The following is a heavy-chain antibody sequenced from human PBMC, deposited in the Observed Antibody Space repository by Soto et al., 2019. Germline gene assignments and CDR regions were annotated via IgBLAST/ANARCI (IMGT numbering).Heavy chain of an antibody. V-gene: IGHV3-7*01. Sequence: GGSLRLSCAASGFTFSSYWMSWVRQAPGKGLEWVANIKQDGSEKYYVDSVKGRFTISRDNAKNSLYLQMNSLRAEDTAVYYCARDVLGVVVAAHFDYWGQGTLVTVSS. CDR2: IKQDGSEK. CDR3: ARDVLGVVVAAHFDY. CDR1: GFTFSSYW. D-gene: IGHD2-15*01. J-gene: IGHJ4*02.